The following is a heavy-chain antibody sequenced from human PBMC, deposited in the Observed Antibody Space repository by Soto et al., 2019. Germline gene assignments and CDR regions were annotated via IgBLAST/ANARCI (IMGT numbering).Heavy chain of an antibody. Sequence: SETLSLTCTVSGGSISSYYWSWIRQPPGKGLEWIGYIYYSGSTNYNPSLKSRVTISVDTSKNQFSLKLSSVTAADTAVYYCARSVVADYWYFDLWGRGTLVPVSS. CDR1: GGSISSYY. J-gene: IGHJ2*01. CDR2: IYYSGST. V-gene: IGHV4-59*01. D-gene: IGHD2-15*01. CDR3: ARSVVADYWYFDL.